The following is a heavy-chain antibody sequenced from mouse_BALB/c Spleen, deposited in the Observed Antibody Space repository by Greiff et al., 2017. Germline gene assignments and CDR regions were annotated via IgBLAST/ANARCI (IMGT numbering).Heavy chain of an antibody. CDR1: GFTFSDYY. D-gene: IGHD1-1*01. CDR2: ISDGGSYT. J-gene: IGHJ1*01. V-gene: IGHV5-4*02. Sequence: EVMLVESGGGLVKPGGSLKLSCAASGFTFSDYYMYWVRQTPEKRLEWVATISDGGSYTYYPDSVKGRFTISRDNAKNNLYLQMSSLKSEDTAMYYCARHEDYGSSYRYFDVWGAGTTVTVSS. CDR3: ARHEDYGSSYRYFDV.